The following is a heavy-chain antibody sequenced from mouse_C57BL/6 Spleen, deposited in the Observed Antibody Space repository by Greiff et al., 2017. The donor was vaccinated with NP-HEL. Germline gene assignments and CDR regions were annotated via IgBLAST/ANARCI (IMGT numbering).Heavy chain of an antibody. CDR3: TKGYGSPFAY. J-gene: IGHJ3*01. D-gene: IGHD1-1*01. V-gene: IGHV1-15*01. Sequence: VQLQQSGAELVRPGASVTLSCKASGYTFTDYEMHWVKQTPVHGLEWIGAIDPETGGTAYNQKFKGKAILTADKSSSTAYMELRSLTSEDSAVYYYTKGYGSPFAYWGQGTLVTVSA. CDR1: GYTFTDYE. CDR2: IDPETGGT.